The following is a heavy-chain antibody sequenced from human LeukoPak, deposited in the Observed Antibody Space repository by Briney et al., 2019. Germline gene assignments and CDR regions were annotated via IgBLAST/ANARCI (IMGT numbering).Heavy chain of an antibody. CDR2: IVVGSGNT. D-gene: IGHD4-17*01. V-gene: IGHV1-58*02. CDR3: AADPWGDRYGVLGYH. Sequence: ASVKVSCKVSGFTFTSSAMQWMRQARGQRLEWIGWIVVGSGNTNYAQKFQERVTITRDLSTTTVYMELSSLRSDDTAVYYCAADPWGDRYGVLGYHWGQGTLVTVSP. CDR1: GFTFTSSA. J-gene: IGHJ5*02.